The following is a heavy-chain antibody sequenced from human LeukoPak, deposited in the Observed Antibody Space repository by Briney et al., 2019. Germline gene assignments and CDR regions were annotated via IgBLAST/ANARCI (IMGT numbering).Heavy chain of an antibody. J-gene: IGHJ4*02. D-gene: IGHD3-10*01. CDR1: GGSISSSGYY. Sequence: PSETLSLTCTVPGGSISSSGYYWGWIRQPPGKGLEWIGPIYNSGSTYYNPSLNSRVTISVDTSKNQFSLKLSSVTAADTAVYYCARTGNTAVPPYFDYWGQGALVTASS. CDR2: IYNSGST. V-gene: IGHV4-39*01. CDR3: ARTGNTAVPPYFDY.